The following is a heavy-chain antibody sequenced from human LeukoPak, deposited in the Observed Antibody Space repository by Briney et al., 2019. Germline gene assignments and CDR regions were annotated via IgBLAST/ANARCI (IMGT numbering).Heavy chain of an antibody. V-gene: IGHV3-21*01. D-gene: IGHD1-26*01. J-gene: IGHJ4*02. CDR1: GFTFDDYA. CDR3: ARVPGEMGATLAYLDY. Sequence: GRSLRLSCAASGFTFDDYAMHWVRQAPGKGLEWVASISSSSTYIYYGGSVKGRFTISRDNAKNLVYLEMNSLRAEDTAVYYCARVPGEMGATLAYLDYWGQGTLVFVSS. CDR2: ISSSSTYI.